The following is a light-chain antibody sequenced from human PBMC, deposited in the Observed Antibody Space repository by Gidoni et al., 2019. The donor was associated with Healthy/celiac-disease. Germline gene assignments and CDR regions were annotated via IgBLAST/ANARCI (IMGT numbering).Light chain of an antibody. CDR1: QSISSW. J-gene: IGKJ1*01. CDR3: QQYNSYRA. V-gene: IGKV1-5*03. CDR2: KTS. Sequence: DIQMTQSPSTLSASVGDRVTITCRASQSISSWLAWYQQRPGKAPKLLIYKTSSLDSGVPSRFSGSGSGTEFTLTISSLQPDDFATYYCQQYNSYRAFXQXTKVEIK.